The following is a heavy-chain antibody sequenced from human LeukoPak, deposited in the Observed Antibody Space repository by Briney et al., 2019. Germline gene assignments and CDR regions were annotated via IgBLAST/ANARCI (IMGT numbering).Heavy chain of an antibody. CDR3: ARGQPVDYGSGSYTYYFDY. Sequence: GASVKVSCKASGGTFSSYAISWVRQAPGQGLEWMGGIIPIFGTANYAQKFQGRVTITADESTSTAYMELSSLRSEDTAVYYCARGQPVDYGSGSYTYYFDYWGQGTLVTVSS. D-gene: IGHD3-10*01. CDR2: IIPIFGTA. CDR1: GGTFSSYA. J-gene: IGHJ4*02. V-gene: IGHV1-69*13.